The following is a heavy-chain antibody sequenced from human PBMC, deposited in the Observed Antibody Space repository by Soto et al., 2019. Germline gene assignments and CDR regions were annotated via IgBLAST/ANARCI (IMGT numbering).Heavy chain of an antibody. CDR3: ARGWRFDP. CDR1: GGSFSSYQ. V-gene: IGHV4-34*01. Sequence: PSETLSLTCSVRGGSFSSYQWSWIRQTPGQGLEWIGEINHSRTTNYNPSLKSRVTMSVDTSKKEFSLKLSSVTAADTGVYYCARGWRFDPWGQGTLVTVSS. CDR2: INHSRTT. J-gene: IGHJ5*02. D-gene: IGHD3-3*01.